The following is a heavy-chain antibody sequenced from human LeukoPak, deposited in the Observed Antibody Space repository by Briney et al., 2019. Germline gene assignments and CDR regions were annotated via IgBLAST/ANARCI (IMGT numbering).Heavy chain of an antibody. CDR2: INPNSGGT. V-gene: IGHV1-2*02. CDR1: GYTFTGYY. CDR3: ARASRRSQDAFDI. D-gene: IGHD1-14*01. J-gene: IGHJ3*02. Sequence: ASVKVSCKASGYTFTGYYMHWVRQAPGQGLEWMGWINPNSGGTNYAQKFQGRVTMTRDTSISTAYMEPSRLRSDDTAVYYCARASRRSQDAFDIWGQGTMVTVSS.